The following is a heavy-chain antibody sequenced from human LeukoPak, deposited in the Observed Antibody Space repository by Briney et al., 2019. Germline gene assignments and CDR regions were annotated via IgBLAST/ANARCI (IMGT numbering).Heavy chain of an antibody. D-gene: IGHD3-10*01. Sequence: SETLSLTCAVYGGSFSGYYWSWIRQPPGKGLEWIGEINHSGSTNYNPSLKSRVTISVDTSKNQFSLKLSSVTAADTAVYYCARDLGGITMVRGPRGWIDPWGQGTLVTVSS. CDR3: ARDLGGITMVRGPRGWIDP. V-gene: IGHV4-34*01. J-gene: IGHJ5*02. CDR1: GGSFSGYY. CDR2: INHSGST.